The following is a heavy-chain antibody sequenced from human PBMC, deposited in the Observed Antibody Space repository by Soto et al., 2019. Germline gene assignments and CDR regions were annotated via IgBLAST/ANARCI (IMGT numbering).Heavy chain of an antibody. CDR3: ARGSRVINGRRVFDP. J-gene: IGHJ5*02. D-gene: IGHD5-18*01. CDR2: INPSGGAT. CDR1: GYSFPTYY. Sequence: QEQLVQSGAEVKKPGASVNVSCQASGYSFPTYYIHWVRQAPGQGLEWMGIINPSGGATTYAEKFQGRVSMTRDRSTNTLYMELSSLTSEDTAVYYCARGSRVINGRRVFDPWGQGTLVTVSS. V-gene: IGHV1-46*01.